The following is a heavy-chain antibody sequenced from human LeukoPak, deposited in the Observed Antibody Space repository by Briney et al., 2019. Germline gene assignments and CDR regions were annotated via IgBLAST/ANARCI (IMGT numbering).Heavy chain of an antibody. CDR1: GGSISSYY. V-gene: IGHV4-4*07. J-gene: IGHJ6*03. Sequence: RASETLSLTCTVSGGSISSYYWSWIRQPAGNGLEWIGRIYASGSTNYTPSLKSRVTISVDTSKNQFSLKLSSVTAADTAVYYCARFYSDSSGSYYYYMDVWGKGTTVTVSS. CDR3: ARFYSDSSGSYYYYMDV. D-gene: IGHD3-22*01. CDR2: IYASGST.